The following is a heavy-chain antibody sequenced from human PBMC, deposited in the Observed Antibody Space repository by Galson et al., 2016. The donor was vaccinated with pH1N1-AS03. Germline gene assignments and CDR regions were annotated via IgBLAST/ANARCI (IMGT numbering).Heavy chain of an antibody. J-gene: IGHJ4*02. D-gene: IGHD4-17*01. CDR2: ISWDSGNI. Sequence: SLRLSCAASGFTFDDYAMHWVRQAPGKRLEWVSGISWDSGNIDYADSVKGRFTIYSDNSKNTLYLQMSSLRSEDTAVYYCAKDGDRPTVTRVGFDYWGQGTLVTVSS. CDR3: AKDGDRPTVTRVGFDY. CDR1: GFTFDDYA. V-gene: IGHV3-9*01.